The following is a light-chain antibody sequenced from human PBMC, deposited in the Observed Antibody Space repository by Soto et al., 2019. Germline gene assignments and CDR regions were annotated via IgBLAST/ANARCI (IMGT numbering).Light chain of an antibody. CDR2: EVS. CDR3: CSYAGSSTYV. J-gene: IGLJ1*01. CDR1: SSDVGSYNL. Sequence: LTQPASVSGSPGQSITISCTGTSSDVGSYNLVSWYQQHPGKAPKLMIYEVSKRPSGVSNRFSGSKSGNTASLTISGLQAEDEADYYCCSYAGSSTYVFGTGTKVTVL. V-gene: IGLV2-23*02.